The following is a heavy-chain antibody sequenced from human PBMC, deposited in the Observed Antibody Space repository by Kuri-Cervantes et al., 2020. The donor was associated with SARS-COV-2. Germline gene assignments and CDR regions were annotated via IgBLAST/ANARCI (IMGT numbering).Heavy chain of an antibody. Sequence: GSLRLSCAASGFTFSSYWMAWIRQPPGKGLEWIGYIYYSGSTNYNPSLKSRVTISVDTSKNQFSLKLSSVTAADTAVYYCARVPPIVVVPAAMPSYHYYYYGMDVWGQGTTVTVSS. V-gene: IGHV4-59*01. D-gene: IGHD2-2*01. J-gene: IGHJ6*02. CDR2: IYYSGST. CDR1: GFTFSSYW. CDR3: ARVPPIVVVPAAMPSYHYYYYGMDV.